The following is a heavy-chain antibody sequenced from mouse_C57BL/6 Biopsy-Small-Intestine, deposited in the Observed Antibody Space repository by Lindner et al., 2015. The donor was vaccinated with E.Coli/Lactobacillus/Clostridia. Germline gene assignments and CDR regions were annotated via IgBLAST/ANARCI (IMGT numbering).Heavy chain of an antibody. CDR1: GYTLTSYD. D-gene: IGHD1-1*02. Sequence: SVKVSCKASGYTLTSYDINXVRQATGQGLEWMGWMNPNSGNTGYAQKFQGRVTMTRNTSISTAYMELSTLRSEDTAVYYCARGSTEYRYCRGGSCMGWFDPWGQGTLVTVSS. J-gene: IGHJ4*01. CDR2: MNPNSGNT. V-gene: IGHV1-81*01. CDR3: ARGSTEYRYCRGGSCMGWFDP.